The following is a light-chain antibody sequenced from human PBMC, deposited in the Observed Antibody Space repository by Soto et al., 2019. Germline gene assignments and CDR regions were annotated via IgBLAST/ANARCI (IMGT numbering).Light chain of an antibody. CDR1: QSINNW. CDR2: DVS. Sequence: DIQLTQSPSTLSASVGDRVTITCRASQSINNWLAWYQQKPGKAPKLLIYDVSSLESGVPSRFSGSGSGTEFTLTISSLQPDDFATYYCQQYQTYWTFGQGTRVEIK. CDR3: QQYQTYWT. V-gene: IGKV1-5*01. J-gene: IGKJ1*01.